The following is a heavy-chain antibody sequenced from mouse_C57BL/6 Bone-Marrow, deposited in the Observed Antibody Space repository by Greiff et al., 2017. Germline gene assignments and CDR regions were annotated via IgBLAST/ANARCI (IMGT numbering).Heavy chain of an antibody. CDR3: VRRDYGY. D-gene: IGHD2-4*01. Sequence: EVQRVESGGGLVQPKGSLKLSCAASGFSFNTYAMNWVRQAPGKGLEWVARIRSKSNNYATYYADSVKDRFTISRDDSENMLYLQMNNLKTEDTAMYYCVRRDYGYWGQGTSVTVSS. V-gene: IGHV10-1*01. J-gene: IGHJ4*01. CDR2: IRSKSNNYAT. CDR1: GFSFNTYA.